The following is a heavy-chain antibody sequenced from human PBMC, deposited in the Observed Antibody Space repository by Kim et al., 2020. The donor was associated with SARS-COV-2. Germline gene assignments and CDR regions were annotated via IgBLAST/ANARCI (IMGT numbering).Heavy chain of an antibody. Sequence: SQTLSLTCAISGDSVSSNSAAWNWIRQSPSRGLEWLGRTYYRSKWYNDYAVSVKSRITINPDTSKNQFSLQLNSVTPEDTAVYYCARGSLKGYCSSTSCYESYYGMDVWGQGTTVTVSS. V-gene: IGHV6-1*01. CDR3: ARGSLKGYCSSTSCYESYYGMDV. J-gene: IGHJ6*02. D-gene: IGHD2-2*01. CDR2: TYYRSKWYN. CDR1: GDSVSSNSAA.